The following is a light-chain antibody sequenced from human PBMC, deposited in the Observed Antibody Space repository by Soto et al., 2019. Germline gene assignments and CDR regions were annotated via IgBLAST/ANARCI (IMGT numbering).Light chain of an antibody. Sequence: EIVLTQSPATLSLSPGERATLSCRASQSVSSYLAWYQQKPGQAPRLLIYDASNRATGIPARFSGSGSGTDFTLGISSPQPEDFAVYYCQQRSNWPPNTFGQGTKLEIK. CDR1: QSVSSY. CDR2: DAS. J-gene: IGKJ2*01. CDR3: QQRSNWPPNT. V-gene: IGKV3-11*01.